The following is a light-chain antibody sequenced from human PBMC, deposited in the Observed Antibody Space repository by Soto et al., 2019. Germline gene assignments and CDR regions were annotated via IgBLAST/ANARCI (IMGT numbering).Light chain of an antibody. Sequence: EIVLTQSPATLSLSPGERATLSCRASQCVSSYLAWYQQKPGQAPRLLIYDASNRATGIPARFSGSGSGTDFTLTISSLEPEDFAVYYCRQRSNWITFGQGTRLEIK. J-gene: IGKJ5*01. CDR3: RQRSNWIT. V-gene: IGKV3-11*01. CDR1: QCVSSY. CDR2: DAS.